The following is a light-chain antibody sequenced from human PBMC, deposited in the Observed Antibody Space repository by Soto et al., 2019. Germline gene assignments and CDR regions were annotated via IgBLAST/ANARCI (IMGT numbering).Light chain of an antibody. V-gene: IGKV1-5*03. J-gene: IGKJ1*01. CDR3: QQYNRYS. CDR2: KAS. Sequence: QGSKCASTLSESVGARVTIMCRASLTISSWLAWYKPKTGNAPKLLIYKASTLKSGVPSRFSGSGSGIEFTLTIIRLQPDDFATYYRQQYNRYSFGQGTKVDI. CDR1: LTISSW.